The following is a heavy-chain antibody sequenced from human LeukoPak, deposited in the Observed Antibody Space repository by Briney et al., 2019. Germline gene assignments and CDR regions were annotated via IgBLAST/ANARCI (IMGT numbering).Heavy chain of an antibody. D-gene: IGHD1-26*01. CDR3: ARDPGRSPDY. CDR1: RFSFSTYP. Sequence: GGSLRLSCEASRFSFSTYPMGWVRRAPGKGLEWVSGISASGDVTFHADPLKGRFTISRDNSKNTLYLQMGNLRPEDMAVYYCARDPGRSPDYWGQGTLVTVSS. J-gene: IGHJ4*02. V-gene: IGHV3-23*01. CDR2: ISASGDVT.